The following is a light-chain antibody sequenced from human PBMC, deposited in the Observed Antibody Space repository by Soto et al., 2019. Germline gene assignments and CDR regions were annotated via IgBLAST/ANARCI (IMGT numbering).Light chain of an antibody. CDR2: DVT. J-gene: IGLJ3*02. V-gene: IGLV2-11*01. Sequence: QSALTQPRSVSESPGQSVAISCTGTNSDVGGYNYVSWYRHHPGKAPKLMIYDVTKRPSGVPDRFSGSKSGNTASLTISGLQAEDESDYYCSSYAGSTNWVFGGGTQLTVL. CDR3: SSYAGSTNWV. CDR1: NSDVGGYNY.